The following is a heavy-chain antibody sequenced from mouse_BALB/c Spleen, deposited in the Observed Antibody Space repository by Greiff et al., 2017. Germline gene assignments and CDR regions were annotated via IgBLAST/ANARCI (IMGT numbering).Heavy chain of an antibody. D-gene: IGHD2-1*01. CDR3: ARSGNYHYFDY. CDR1: GYTFTSYW. J-gene: IGHJ2*01. Sequence: QVQLQQSGAELAKPGASVKMSCKASGYTFTSYWMHWVKQRPGQGLEWIGYINPSTGYTEYNQKFKDKATLTADKSSSTAYMQLSSLTSEDSAVYYCARSGNYHYFDYWGQGTTLTVSS. CDR2: INPSTGYT. V-gene: IGHV1-7*01.